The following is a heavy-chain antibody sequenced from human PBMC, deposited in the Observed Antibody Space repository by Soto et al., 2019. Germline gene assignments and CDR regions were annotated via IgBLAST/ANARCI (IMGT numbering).Heavy chain of an antibody. D-gene: IGHD3-16*01. CDR1: GFTVSGNY. CDR2: IYGGGTT. J-gene: IGHJ4*02. CDR3: ARGGGGSLDY. Sequence: EVQLVESGGGLVQPGGSLRLSCAASGFTVSGNYMTWVRQAPGKGLEWVSVIYGGGTTYYADSVKGRFTISRQNSENTLYLQMNSLRDEDTAVYYCARGGGGSLDYWGRGTLVTVSS. V-gene: IGHV3-53*04.